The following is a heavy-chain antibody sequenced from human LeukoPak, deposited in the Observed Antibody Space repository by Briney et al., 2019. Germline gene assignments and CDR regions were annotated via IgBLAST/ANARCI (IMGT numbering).Heavy chain of an antibody. CDR1: GFTFSSYA. Sequence: GSLRLSCAASGFTFSSYAMHWVRQAPGKGLEWVAVISYDGSNKYYADSVKGRFTISRDNSKNTLYLQMNSLRAEDTAVYYRAREQSTYYYYYYMDVWGKGTTVTVSS. CDR3: AREQSTYYYYYYMDV. CDR2: ISYDGSNK. D-gene: IGHD5/OR15-5a*01. J-gene: IGHJ6*03. V-gene: IGHV3-30*01.